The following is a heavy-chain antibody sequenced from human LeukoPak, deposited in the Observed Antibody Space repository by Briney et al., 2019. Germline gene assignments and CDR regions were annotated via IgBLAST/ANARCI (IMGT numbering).Heavy chain of an antibody. CDR2: IYHSGST. CDR3: ARRIAARHFDY. V-gene: IGHV4-38-2*01. J-gene: IGHJ4*02. Sequence: SETLSLTCAVSGYSVSSGYYWGWIRQPPGKGLEWIGSIYHSGSTYYNPSLKSRVTISADTSKNQFSLKLSSVAAADTAVYYCARRIAARHFDYWGQGTLVTVSS. CDR1: GYSVSSGYY. D-gene: IGHD6-6*01.